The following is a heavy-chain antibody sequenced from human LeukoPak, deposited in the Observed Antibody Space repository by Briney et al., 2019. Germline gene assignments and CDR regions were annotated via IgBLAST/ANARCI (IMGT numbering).Heavy chain of an antibody. D-gene: IGHD6-19*01. CDR1: GFRFSSYG. CDR2: ISGSGGST. J-gene: IGHJ4*02. Sequence: GGSLRLSCAASGFRFSSYGMHWVRQAPGKGLEWVSAISGSGGSTYYADSVKGRFTISRDNSKNTLYLQMNSLRAEDTAVYYCAKGAGSGWYSGQTRDYFDYWGQGTLVTVSS. CDR3: AKGAGSGWYSGQTRDYFDY. V-gene: IGHV3-23*01.